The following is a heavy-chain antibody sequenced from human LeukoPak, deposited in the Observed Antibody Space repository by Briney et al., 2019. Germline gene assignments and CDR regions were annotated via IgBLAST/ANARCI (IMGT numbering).Heavy chain of an antibody. CDR2: INHSGST. D-gene: IGHD5-18*01. V-gene: IGHV4-34*01. CDR3: ARGGRGYILYYFDY. CDR1: GGSFSGYY. Sequence: SETLSLTCAVYGGSFSGYYWSWIRQPPGKGLEWIGEINHSGSTNYNPSLKSRVTISVNTSNNQFSLKLSSVTAADTAVYYCARGGRGYILYYFDYWGQGTLVTVSS. J-gene: IGHJ4*02.